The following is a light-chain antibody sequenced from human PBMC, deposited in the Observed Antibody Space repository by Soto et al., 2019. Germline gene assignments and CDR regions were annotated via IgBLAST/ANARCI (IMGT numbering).Light chain of an antibody. CDR3: LQYSSHSWT. CDR1: QSINSW. J-gene: IGKJ1*01. Sequence: DIQMTQSPSTLSASVGDRVTITCRASQSINSWLAWYQHKPGKAPKLLIYKAPSLESGVPSRFSGSGSGTEFTLTISTLQPEDFTSYYCLQYSSHSWTFGQETKVE. V-gene: IGKV1-5*03. CDR2: KAP.